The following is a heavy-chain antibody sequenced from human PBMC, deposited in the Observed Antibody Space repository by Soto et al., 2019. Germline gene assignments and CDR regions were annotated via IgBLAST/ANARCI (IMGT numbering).Heavy chain of an antibody. CDR2: VYSSGTT. J-gene: IGHJ4*02. V-gene: IGHV4-4*07. Sequence: SETLSLTCSVSGGSINSYWWSWIRQPAGKGLEWIGRVYSSGTTDYNPSLNSRATMSVETSKNQFSLKLTSVTAADTAVYYCARDIGSYAYAEGYWGQGIQVTV. D-gene: IGHD2-2*01. CDR3: ARDIGSYAYAEGY. CDR1: GGSINSYW.